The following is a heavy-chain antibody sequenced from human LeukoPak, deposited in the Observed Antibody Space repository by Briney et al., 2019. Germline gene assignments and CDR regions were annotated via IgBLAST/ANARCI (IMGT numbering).Heavy chain of an antibody. Sequence: LTGGSLRLSCAASGFTFSSYAMSWVRQAPGKGLEWVSAISGSGGSTYYADSVKGRFTISRDNSKNTLYLQMNSLRAEDTAVYYCAKTRQKGLSSGWSDYWGQGTLVTVSS. CDR3: AKTRQKGLSSGWSDY. J-gene: IGHJ4*02. D-gene: IGHD6-19*01. CDR2: ISGSGGST. CDR1: GFTFSSYA. V-gene: IGHV3-23*01.